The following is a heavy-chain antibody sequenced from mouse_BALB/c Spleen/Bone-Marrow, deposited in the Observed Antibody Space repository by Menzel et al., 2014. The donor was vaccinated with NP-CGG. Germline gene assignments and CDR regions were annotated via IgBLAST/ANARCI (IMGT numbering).Heavy chain of an antibody. J-gene: IGHJ4*01. Sequence: VQLQQSGPDLVPPSQSLSITCTVSGFSLTSYGVHWVRQPPGKGLEWLVVIWSDGSTTYNSALKSRLSISKDNSKSQVFLKMNSLQTDDTAMYYCATNYYGSSYAMDYWGQGTSDTVFS. CDR1: GFSLTSYG. D-gene: IGHD1-1*01. CDR3: ATNYYGSSYAMDY. CDR2: IWSDGST. V-gene: IGHV2-6-2*01.